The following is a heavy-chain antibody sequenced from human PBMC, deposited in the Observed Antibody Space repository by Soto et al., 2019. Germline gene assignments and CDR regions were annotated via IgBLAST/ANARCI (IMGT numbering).Heavy chain of an antibody. CDR2: INHSGST. Sequence: QVQLQQWGAGLLKPSETLSLTCAVYGGSFSGYYWSWIRQPPGKGLEWIGEINHSGSTNYNPSLKSRVTISVDTSKTQFSLKLSSVTAADTAVYYCAREGILAAAGTTPGWFDPWGQGTLVTVSS. J-gene: IGHJ5*02. CDR3: AREGILAAAGTTPGWFDP. CDR1: GGSFSGYY. D-gene: IGHD6-13*01. V-gene: IGHV4-34*01.